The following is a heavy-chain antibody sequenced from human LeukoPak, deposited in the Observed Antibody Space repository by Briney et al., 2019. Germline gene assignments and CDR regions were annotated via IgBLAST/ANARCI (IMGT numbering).Heavy chain of an antibody. CDR1: GLSLNSNY. D-gene: IGHD3-9*01. Sequence: GGPLRLTYMASGLSLNSNYMSWLRQAPGKGLEWSSVSYRDGSSYYAESVKGRFTISRDNSKNTLYIQMNSLRAEDTAVYSCARSFSDILIGYYQYFDYGGQGTLVTVS. V-gene: IGHV3-66*01. J-gene: IGHJ4*02. CDR3: ARSFSDILIGYYQYFDY. CDR2: SYRDGSS.